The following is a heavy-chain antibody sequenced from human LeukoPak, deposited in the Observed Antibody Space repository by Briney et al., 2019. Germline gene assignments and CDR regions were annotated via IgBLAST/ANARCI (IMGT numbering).Heavy chain of an antibody. J-gene: IGHJ4*02. CDR3: AREDRYCSSTSCFGDY. Sequence: ASVTVSCKASGYTFTSYYMHWVRQAPGQGLEWMGIINPSGGSTSYAQKFQGRVTMTRDTSTSTVYMELSSLRSEDTAVYYCAREDRYCSSTSCFGDYWGQGTLVTVSS. D-gene: IGHD2-2*01. CDR1: GYTFTSYY. V-gene: IGHV1-46*01. CDR2: INPSGGST.